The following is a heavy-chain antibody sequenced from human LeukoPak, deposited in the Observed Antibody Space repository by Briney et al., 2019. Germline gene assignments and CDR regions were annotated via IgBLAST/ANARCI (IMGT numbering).Heavy chain of an antibody. Sequence: GGSLRLSCAASEFTFSSYVMAWVRQAPGKGLEWVSTITPGGGTYYADSVKGRFTISRDNSKNTLYLQMNSLRAEDTAVYYCAKEAGGFDYWGQGTLVTVSS. J-gene: IGHJ4*02. D-gene: IGHD1-26*01. CDR2: ITPGGGT. CDR1: EFTFSSYV. CDR3: AKEAGGFDY. V-gene: IGHV3-23*01.